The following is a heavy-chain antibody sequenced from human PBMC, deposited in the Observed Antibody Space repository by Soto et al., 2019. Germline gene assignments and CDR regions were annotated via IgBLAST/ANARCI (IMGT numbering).Heavy chain of an antibody. V-gene: IGHV4-28*01. CDR3: ARREIQGPIDY. CDR1: GYSISSSNC. Sequence: SETLSLSCVDSGYSISSSNCWGRIRQPPGKGLEWIGYIYYSGTTYYNPSLKSRVTMSVDTSKNQFSLKLTSVTAVDTAVYYCARREIQGPIDYWGQGTLVTVSS. J-gene: IGHJ4*02. D-gene: IGHD1-26*01. CDR2: IYYSGTT.